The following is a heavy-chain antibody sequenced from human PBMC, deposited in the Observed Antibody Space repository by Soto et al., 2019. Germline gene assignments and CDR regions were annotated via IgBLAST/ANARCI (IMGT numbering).Heavy chain of an antibody. CDR2: ISGSGGST. V-gene: IGHV3-23*01. D-gene: IGHD6-13*01. Sequence: PGGSLRLSCAASGFTFSSYAMSWVRQAPGKGLEWVSAISGSGGSTYYADSVKGRFTISRDNSKNALYLQMNSLRAEDTAVYYCANIPRIAAAGDYWGQGTLVTVSS. J-gene: IGHJ4*02. CDR1: GFTFSSYA. CDR3: ANIPRIAAAGDY.